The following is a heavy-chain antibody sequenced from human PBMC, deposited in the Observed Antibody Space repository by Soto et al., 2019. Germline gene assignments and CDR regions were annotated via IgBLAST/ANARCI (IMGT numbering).Heavy chain of an antibody. J-gene: IGHJ4*02. CDR3: ARGFFGTSGYYDY. CDR1: GGSVSGGADY. V-gene: IGHV4-61*08. CDR2: IYYSGST. Sequence: SETQSLTCTVSGGSVSGGADYWTWIRQPPGKGLEWIGYIYYSGSTNYNPSLKSRVTISLVTSKNQFSLNLSSVTAADTAIYYCARGFFGTSGYYDYWGQGTLVTVSS. D-gene: IGHD3-22*01.